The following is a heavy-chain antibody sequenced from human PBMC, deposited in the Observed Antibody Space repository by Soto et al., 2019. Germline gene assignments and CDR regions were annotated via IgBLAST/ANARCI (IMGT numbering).Heavy chain of an antibody. CDR2: ISGSGGST. D-gene: IGHD4-17*01. J-gene: IGHJ1*01. Sequence: GGSLRLSCAASGFTFSSYAMSWVRQAPGKGLEWVSAISGSGGSTYYADSVKGRFTISRDNSKNTLYLQMNSLRAEDTAVYYCAKAPLFYCYYLYAEYFYHWGQGTLVTVSS. CDR1: GFTFSSYA. V-gene: IGHV3-23*01. CDR3: AKAPLFYCYYLYAEYFYH.